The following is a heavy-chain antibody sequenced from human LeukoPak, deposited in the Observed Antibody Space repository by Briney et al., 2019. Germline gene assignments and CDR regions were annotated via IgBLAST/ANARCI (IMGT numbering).Heavy chain of an antibody. CDR3: ASRARGHSYGLLDY. CDR2: TSPSGSTI. CDR1: GFIFSTYE. Sequence: GGSLRLSCAASGFIFSTYEMNWVRQAPGKGLEWISFTSPSGSTIYYADSVKGRFSISRDDAKNSLYLQMNSLRAEDTAVYYCASRARGHSYGLLDYWGQGTLVTVSS. D-gene: IGHD5-18*01. V-gene: IGHV3-48*03. J-gene: IGHJ4*02.